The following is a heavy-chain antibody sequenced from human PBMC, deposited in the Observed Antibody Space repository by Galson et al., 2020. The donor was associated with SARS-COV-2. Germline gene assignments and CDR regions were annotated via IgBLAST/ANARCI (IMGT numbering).Heavy chain of an antibody. CDR1: GFTFSSYG. J-gene: IGHJ4*02. CDR2: IWYDGSNK. Sequence: QLGESLKISCAASGFTFSSYGMHWVRQAPGKGLEWVAVIWYDGSNKYYADSVKGRFTISRDNSKNTLYLQMNSLRAEDTAVYYCARDIPVYYYDSSGNPHPYYWGQGTLVTVSS. D-gene: IGHD3-22*01. CDR3: ARDIPVYYYDSSGNPHPYY. V-gene: IGHV3-33*01.